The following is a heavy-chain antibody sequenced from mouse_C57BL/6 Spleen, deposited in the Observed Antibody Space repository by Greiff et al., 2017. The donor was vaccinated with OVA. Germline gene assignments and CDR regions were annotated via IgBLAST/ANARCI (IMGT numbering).Heavy chain of an antibody. Sequence: QVQLQQSGAELVKPGASVKISCKASGYAFSSYWMNWVKQRPGKGLEWIGQIYPGDGDTNYNGKFKGKATLTADKSSSTAYMQLSSLTSEDSAVYFGAREGKNDYGTSSLFAYWGQGTLVTVSA. CDR3: AREGKNDYGTSSLFAY. CDR1: GYAFSSYW. D-gene: IGHD1-1*01. J-gene: IGHJ3*01. V-gene: IGHV1-80*01. CDR2: IYPGDGDT.